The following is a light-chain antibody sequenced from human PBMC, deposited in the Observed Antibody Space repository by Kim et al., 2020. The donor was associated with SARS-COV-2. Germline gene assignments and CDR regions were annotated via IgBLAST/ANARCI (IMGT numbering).Light chain of an antibody. CDR1: GSGVGRYNL. J-gene: IGLJ2*01. CDR2: EVS. CDR3: CSYAGSHVV. Sequence: PGRSINTACTGTGSGVGRYNLVSWYQQHPGKAPKRMIYEVSKRPSGVSNRFSGSKSGNTASLTISGLQAEDEADYYCCSYAGSHVVFGGGTKLTVL. V-gene: IGLV2-23*02.